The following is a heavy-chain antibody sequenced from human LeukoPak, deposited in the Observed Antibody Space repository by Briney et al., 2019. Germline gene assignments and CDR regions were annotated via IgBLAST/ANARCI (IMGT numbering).Heavy chain of an antibody. CDR3: AKGPDYYDSSGYPD. Sequence: GGSLRLSCAASGFTFSSYAMSWVRQAPGKGLEWVSAISGSGSSTYYADSVKGRFTISRDNSKNTLYLQMNSLRAEDTAVYYCAKGPDYYDSSGYPDWGQGTLVTVSS. CDR1: GFTFSSYA. CDR2: ISGSGSST. J-gene: IGHJ4*02. D-gene: IGHD3-22*01. V-gene: IGHV3-23*01.